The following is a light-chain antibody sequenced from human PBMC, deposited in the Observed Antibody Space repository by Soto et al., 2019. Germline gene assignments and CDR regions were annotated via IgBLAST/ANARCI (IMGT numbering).Light chain of an antibody. CDR1: QTVSSN. V-gene: IGKV3-15*01. Sequence: EIVMTQSPATLSVSPGEKATLSCRASQTVSSNLAWYQQKPGQAPRLLIHGASTRAAGIPARFSGSGSGTEFTLTISSLQSEDFAVYYCQQSNDWPPFTVGPGTRVDIK. J-gene: IGKJ3*01. CDR3: QQSNDWPPFT. CDR2: GAS.